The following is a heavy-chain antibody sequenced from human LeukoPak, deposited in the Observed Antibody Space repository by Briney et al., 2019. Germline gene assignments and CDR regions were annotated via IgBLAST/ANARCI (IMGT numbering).Heavy chain of an antibody. CDR2: ISYDGNNK. CDR3: ARGPSRVGYYYGMDV. CDR1: GFTFSSYA. Sequence: GGSLRLSCAASGFTFSSYAMHWVRQVPGKGLERVAVISYDGNNKYYADSVKGRFTISRDNSKNTLYLQMNSLRAEDTAVYYCARGPSRVGYYYGMDVWGKGTTVTVSS. D-gene: IGHD5-24*01. V-gene: IGHV3-30*04. J-gene: IGHJ6*04.